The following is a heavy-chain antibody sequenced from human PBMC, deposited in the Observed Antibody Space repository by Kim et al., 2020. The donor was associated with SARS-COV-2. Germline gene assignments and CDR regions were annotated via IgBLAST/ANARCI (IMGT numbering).Heavy chain of an antibody. V-gene: IGHV3-23*01. CDR3: AKDGGITGTKDSFDI. D-gene: IGHD1-20*01. J-gene: IGHJ3*02. Sequence: AHPVKGRFTISRDNTKNTLYLQMNSLGAEDTAVYYCAKDGGITGTKDSFDIWGQGRMVTVSS.